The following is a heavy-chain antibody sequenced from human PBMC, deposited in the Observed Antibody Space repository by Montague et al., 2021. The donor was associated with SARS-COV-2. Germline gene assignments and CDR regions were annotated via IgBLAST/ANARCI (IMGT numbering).Heavy chain of an antibody. CDR2: IYYSGST. Sequence: TRSLTCTVSGGSISSGGYYWSWLRQHPGKGLEWIGYIYYSGSTYYNPSLKSRVTISVDTSKNQFSLKLSSVTAADTAVYYCARLTAGYCSGGSCYWGTGFDYWGQGTLVTVSS. CDR1: GGSISSGGYY. J-gene: IGHJ4*02. D-gene: IGHD2-15*01. CDR3: ARLTAGYCSGGSCYWGTGFDY. V-gene: IGHV4-31*03.